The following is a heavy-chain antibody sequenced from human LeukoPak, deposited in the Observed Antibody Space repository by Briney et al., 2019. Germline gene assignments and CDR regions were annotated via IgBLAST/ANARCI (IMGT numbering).Heavy chain of an antibody. V-gene: IGHV3-7*04. J-gene: IGHJ4*02. D-gene: IGHD6-19*01. CDR1: GFTFSTYW. CDR2: IKQDGSEK. Sequence: PGGSLRLSCAASGFTFSTYWMSWVRQAPGKGLEWVANIKQDGSEKYYVDSVKGRFTTSRDNAKNSLLLQMNSLRAEDTAVYYCARDTSGFDYWGQGTLVTVSS. CDR3: ARDTSGFDY.